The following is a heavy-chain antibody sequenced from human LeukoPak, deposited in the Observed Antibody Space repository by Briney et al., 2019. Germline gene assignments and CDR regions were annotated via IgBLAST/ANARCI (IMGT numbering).Heavy chain of an antibody. V-gene: IGHV4-31*03. Sequence: PSETLSLTCTVSGGSISSGGYYWSWIRQHPGKGLEWIGYIYYSGSTYYNPSLKSRVTISVDTSKNQFSLKLSSVTAADTAVYYCARVIGYSSSWQYYFDYWGQGTLVTVSS. J-gene: IGHJ4*02. CDR3: ARVIGYSSSWQYYFDY. CDR1: GGSISSGGYY. CDR2: IYYSGST. D-gene: IGHD6-13*01.